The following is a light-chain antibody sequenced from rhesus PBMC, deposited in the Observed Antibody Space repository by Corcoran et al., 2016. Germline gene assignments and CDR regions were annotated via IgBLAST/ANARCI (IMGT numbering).Light chain of an antibody. CDR2: NTN. J-gene: IGLJ6*01. Sequence: QAVVTQEPSMTVSPGGTVTLTCGSNTGGVTSGNYPNWFQQKPGQVPRALIYNTNDKHSWTPARFSGPLAGGKAALTLSGAQPEDEADYYCLLYYRGVHVFGRCTKLTVL. V-gene: IGLV7-76*01. CDR3: LLYYRGVHV. CDR1: TGGVTSGNY.